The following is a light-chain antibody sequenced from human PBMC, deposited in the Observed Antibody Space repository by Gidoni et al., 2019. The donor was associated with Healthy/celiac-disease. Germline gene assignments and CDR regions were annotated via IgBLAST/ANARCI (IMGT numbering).Light chain of an antibody. CDR3: QQYGSSPSSG. CDR2: GAS. Sequence: EIVLTQSPGTLSLSPGERATLSCRASQSVSSSYLAWYQQKPGQAPRLLIYGASSRATGIPDRLSGSGSGTDFTLTISRLEPEDFAVYYCQQYGSSPSSGFGGGTKVEIK. J-gene: IGKJ4*01. V-gene: IGKV3-20*01. CDR1: QSVSSSY.